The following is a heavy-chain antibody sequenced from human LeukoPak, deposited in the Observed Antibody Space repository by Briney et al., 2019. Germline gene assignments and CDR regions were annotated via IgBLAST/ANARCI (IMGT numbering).Heavy chain of an antibody. J-gene: IGHJ6*02. V-gene: IGHV1-46*01. D-gene: IGHD3-3*01. CDR2: INPSGGST. CDR1: GYTFTSYY. Sequence: GASVKVSCKASGYTFTSYYMHWVRQAPGQGLEWMGIINPSGGSTSYAQKFQGRVTMTRDTSTSTVYMELSSLRSEDTAVYYCARSVNDFWSGYYYYYGMDVWGQGTTVTVSS. CDR3: ARSVNDFWSGYYYYYGMDV.